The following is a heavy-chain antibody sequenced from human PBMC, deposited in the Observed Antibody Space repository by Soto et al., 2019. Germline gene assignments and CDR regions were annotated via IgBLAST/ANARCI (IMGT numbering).Heavy chain of an antibody. CDR2: IRSKAYGGTT. V-gene: IGHV3-49*03. CDR1: GFTFGDYA. D-gene: IGHD3-22*01. CDR3: TRDLSVVTDPDYYDSSGYYGGAFDI. J-gene: IGHJ3*02. Sequence: GGSLRLSCTASGFTFGDYAMSWFRQAPGKGLEWVGFIRSKAYGGTTEYAASVKGRFTISRDDSKSIAYLQMNSLKTEDTAVYYCTRDLSVVTDPDYYDSSGYYGGAFDIWGQGTMVTVSS.